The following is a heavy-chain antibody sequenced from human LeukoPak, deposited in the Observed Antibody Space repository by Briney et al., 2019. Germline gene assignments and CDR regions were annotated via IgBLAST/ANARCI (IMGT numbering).Heavy chain of an antibody. CDR2: IGAYNGNT. J-gene: IGHJ4*02. CDR1: GYTFTSYG. D-gene: IGHD6-13*01. V-gene: IGHV1-18*01. CDR3: ARDTKTGIAAAGSFDY. Sequence: ASVKVSCKASGYTFTSYGIGWVSQAPGQGLEGMGWIGAYNGNTNYAQKLQGRVTMTTDTSTSTAYIELRSLRSDDTAVYYCARDTKTGIAAAGSFDYWGQGTLVTVSS.